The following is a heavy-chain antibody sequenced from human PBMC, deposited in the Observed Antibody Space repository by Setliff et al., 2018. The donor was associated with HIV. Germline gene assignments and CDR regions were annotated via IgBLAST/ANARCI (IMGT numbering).Heavy chain of an antibody. CDR2: IISKTDGGTT. J-gene: IGHJ5*01. CDR3: TPIHNYTDHCPDS. CDR1: GFTFSNTW. V-gene: IGHV3-15*01. D-gene: IGHD2-21*02. Sequence: LSLTCAASGFTFSNTWMNWVRQAPGKGLEWVGRIISKTDGGTTDYAAPVKGRFTILRDDSQNMVYLQMNSLKTEDTAMYYCTPIHNYTDHCPDSWGQGTLVTVSS.